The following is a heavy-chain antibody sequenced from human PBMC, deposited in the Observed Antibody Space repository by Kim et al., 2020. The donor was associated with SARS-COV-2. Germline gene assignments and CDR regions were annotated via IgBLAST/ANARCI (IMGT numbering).Heavy chain of an antibody. Sequence: SETLSLTCTVSGGSISSSSYYWGWIRQPPGKGLEWIGSIYYSGSTYYNPSLKSRVTISVDTSKNQFSLKLSSVTAADTAVYYCARRGYGDHPTPFDYWGQGTLVTVSS. CDR2: IYYSGST. D-gene: IGHD4-17*01. CDR1: GGSISSSSYY. CDR3: ARRGYGDHPTPFDY. J-gene: IGHJ4*02. V-gene: IGHV4-39*01.